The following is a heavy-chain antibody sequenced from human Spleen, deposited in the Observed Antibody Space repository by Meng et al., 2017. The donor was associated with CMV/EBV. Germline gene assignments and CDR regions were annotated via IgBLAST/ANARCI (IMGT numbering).Heavy chain of an antibody. Sequence: GPLQESGPGLVKPSQTLSLTCTVSGGSISSDDYYWSWICQPPGKGLECIGYIYNSGSTYYNPSLKSRVIISVDTSKNQFSLKLSSVTAADTAVYYCGSWRGGNYYDYWGQGTLVTVSS. J-gene: IGHJ4*02. CDR1: GGSISSDDYY. V-gene: IGHV4-30-4*08. D-gene: IGHD3-16*01. CDR3: GSWRGGNYYDY. CDR2: IYNSGST.